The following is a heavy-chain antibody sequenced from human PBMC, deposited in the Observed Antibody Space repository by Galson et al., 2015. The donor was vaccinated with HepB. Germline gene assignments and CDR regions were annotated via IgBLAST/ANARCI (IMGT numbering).Heavy chain of an antibody. D-gene: IGHD2-2*01. J-gene: IGHJ5*02. V-gene: IGHV6-1*01. CDR2: TYYRSKWYN. CDR1: GDSVSSNSAA. CDR3: ARESCSSTSCYAWFDP. Sequence: CAISGDSVSSNSAAWNWIRQSPSRGLEWLGRTYYRSKWYNDYAVSVKSRITINPDTSKNQFSLQLNSVTPEDTAVYYCARESCSSTSCYAWFDPWGQGTLVTVSS.